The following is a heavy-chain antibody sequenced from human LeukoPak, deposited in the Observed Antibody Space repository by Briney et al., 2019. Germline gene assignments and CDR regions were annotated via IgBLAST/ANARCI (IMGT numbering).Heavy chain of an antibody. CDR1: GYTFTSYA. D-gene: IGHD4-17*01. CDR3: AREVYGDPPDAFDI. Sequence: ASVKVSCRASGYTFTSYAMNWVRQAPGQGLEWMGWINTNTGNPTYAQGFTGRFVFSLDTSVSTAYLQISSLKAEDTAVYYCAREVYGDPPDAFDIWGQGTMVTVSS. V-gene: IGHV7-4-1*02. CDR2: INTNTGNP. J-gene: IGHJ3*02.